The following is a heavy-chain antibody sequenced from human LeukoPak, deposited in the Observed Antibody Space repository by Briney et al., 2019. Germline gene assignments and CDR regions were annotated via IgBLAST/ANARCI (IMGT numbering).Heavy chain of an antibody. D-gene: IGHD2-2*01. CDR2: IKQDGSEK. V-gene: IGHV3-7*01. CDR1: GFTFSSYW. J-gene: IGHJ5*02. CDR3: ARDECSRISCYHNWFDP. Sequence: PGGSLRLSCAASGFTFSSYWMSWVRPAPGKGLEWVANIKQDGSEKYYVDSVKGRFTISRDNAKNSLYLQMNSLRAEDTAVYYCARDECSRISCYHNWFDPWGQGTLGTGSS.